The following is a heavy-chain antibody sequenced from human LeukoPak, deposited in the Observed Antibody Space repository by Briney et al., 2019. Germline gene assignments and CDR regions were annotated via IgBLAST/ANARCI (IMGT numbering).Heavy chain of an antibody. J-gene: IGHJ4*02. CDR3: ARGRANYGSGSYFFPDY. CDR1: GYTFTSYD. Sequence: ASVKVSCKASGYTFTSYDINGVRQATGQGLEWMGWMNPNSGNTGYAQKFQGRVTMTRNTSISTAYMELSSLRSEDTAVYYCARGRANYGSGSYFFPDYWGQGTLVTVSS. V-gene: IGHV1-8*01. CDR2: MNPNSGNT. D-gene: IGHD3-10*01.